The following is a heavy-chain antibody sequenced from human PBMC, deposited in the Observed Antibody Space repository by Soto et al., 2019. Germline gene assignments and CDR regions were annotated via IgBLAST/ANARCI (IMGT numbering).Heavy chain of an antibody. CDR3: AREGPLGAFDI. V-gene: IGHV3-11*01. CDR1: GFTFSDYY. J-gene: IGHJ3*02. D-gene: IGHD7-27*01. CDR2: ISSSASII. Sequence: QVQLVESGGGLVKPGESLRLSCGASGFTFSDYYMSWIRQAPGKGLEWVSYISSSASIIYHADSMRGRFTISRDNAKNSLFLQMISLRAEDTAVYYCAREGPLGAFDIWGQGTMVTVSS.